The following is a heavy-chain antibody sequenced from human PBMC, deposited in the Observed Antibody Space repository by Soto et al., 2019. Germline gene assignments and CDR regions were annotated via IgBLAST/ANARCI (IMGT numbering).Heavy chain of an antibody. J-gene: IGHJ5*02. Sequence: VGSLRLSCAASGFTFRNHGMHWVRLAPGKGLEWVAVIWYDGSEKYYADSVKGRFTISRDNSKSTLYLQMNSLRGEDTAVYYCARDLGWPAARFDPWGQGTLVTVSS. CDR3: ARDLGWPAARFDP. CDR1: GFTFRNHG. CDR2: IWYDGSEK. D-gene: IGHD2-2*01. V-gene: IGHV3-33*01.